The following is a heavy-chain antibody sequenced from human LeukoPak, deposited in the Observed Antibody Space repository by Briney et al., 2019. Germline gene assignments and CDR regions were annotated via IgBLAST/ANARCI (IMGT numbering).Heavy chain of an antibody. Sequence: SETLSLTCTVSGGSISSGDYYWSWIRQPPGKGLEWIGYIYYSGSTYYNPSLKSRVTISVDTSKNQFSLKLSSVTTADTAVYYCARSELLWFGGVNSGFDYWGQGTLVTVSS. V-gene: IGHV4-30-4*02. CDR1: GGSISSGDYY. CDR3: ARSELLWFGGVNSGFDY. J-gene: IGHJ4*02. D-gene: IGHD3-10*01. CDR2: IYYSGST.